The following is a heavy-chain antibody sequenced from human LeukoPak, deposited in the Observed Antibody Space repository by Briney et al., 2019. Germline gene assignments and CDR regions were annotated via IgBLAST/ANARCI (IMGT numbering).Heavy chain of an antibody. V-gene: IGHV1-18*01. CDR1: GYTFTSYG. Sequence: ASVKVSCKASGYTFTSYGISWVRQAPGQGLEWMGWISAYNGNTNYAQKLQGRVTMTTDTSTSTAYMELRSLRSDDTAVYYCARIALLRLLPPRYYFDYWGQGTLVTVSS. CDR2: ISAYNGNT. D-gene: IGHD3-22*01. CDR3: ARIALLRLLPPRYYFDY. J-gene: IGHJ4*02.